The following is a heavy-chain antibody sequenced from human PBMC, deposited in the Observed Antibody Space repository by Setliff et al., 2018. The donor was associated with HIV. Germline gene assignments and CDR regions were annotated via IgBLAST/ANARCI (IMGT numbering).Heavy chain of an antibody. CDR3: ARLAREEYCRGRTCYPNWFDP. J-gene: IGHJ5*02. V-gene: IGHV4-59*08. CDR2: IFYSVNT. CDR1: GGSIRTYY. Sequence: PSETLSLTCTVSGGSIRTYYWGWIRQPPGKGLEWIGYIFYSVNTNYNPSLKGRVTISVDTSKNQFSLKLSSVTAADTAVYYCARLAREEYCRGRTCYPNWFDPWGPGTLGTV. D-gene: IGHD2-15*01.